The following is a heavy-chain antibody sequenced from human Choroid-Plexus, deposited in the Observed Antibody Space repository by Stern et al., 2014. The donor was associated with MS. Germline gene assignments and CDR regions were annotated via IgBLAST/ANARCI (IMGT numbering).Heavy chain of an antibody. V-gene: IGHV3-30*18. D-gene: IGHD2/OR15-2a*01. CDR1: GFTSGSCA. CDR2: VSYDGSNK. CDR3: AKDRQYLTYFFDH. Sequence: VQLVQSGGGVVQPGRPLRLSCVASGFTSGSCAMHWGRQAPVQGLEWVAGVSYDGSNKYYAYSVKGRFTISRDNSQNTLYMQMSSLRPDDTAVYYCAKDRQYLTYFFDHWGQGSLVTVSS. J-gene: IGHJ5*02.